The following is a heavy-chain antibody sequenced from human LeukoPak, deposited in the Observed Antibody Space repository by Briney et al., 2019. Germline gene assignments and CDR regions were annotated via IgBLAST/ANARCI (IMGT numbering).Heavy chain of an antibody. CDR1: GFTLSNHA. CDR2: ISGSGAMT. Sequence: GGSLILSCAASGFTLSNHAMIWVRQAPGKGLEWVSSISGSGAMTYYADSVKGRFTISRDNAMDRLYLQMNSLRADDTAVYYCVKDRVDGSGSQFDSWGQGSLVIVSS. CDR3: VKDRVDGSGSQFDS. J-gene: IGHJ4*02. V-gene: IGHV3-23*01. D-gene: IGHD3-10*01.